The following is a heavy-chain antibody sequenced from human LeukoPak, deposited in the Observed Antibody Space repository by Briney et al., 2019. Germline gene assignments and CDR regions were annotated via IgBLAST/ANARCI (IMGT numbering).Heavy chain of an antibody. CDR1: GGSMSKSS. CDR2: IYSSGST. D-gene: IGHD2/OR15-2a*01. Sequence: SETLSLTCTVSGGSMSKSSWNWIRQPPGKGLEWIGDIYSSGSTNYNPSLKSGVTISLDTSRNQSSLELTSATAADTAAYYCARGRTYLDYFDFWGQGTGVTVSS. CDR3: ARGRTYLDYFDF. V-gene: IGHV4-59*01. J-gene: IGHJ4*02.